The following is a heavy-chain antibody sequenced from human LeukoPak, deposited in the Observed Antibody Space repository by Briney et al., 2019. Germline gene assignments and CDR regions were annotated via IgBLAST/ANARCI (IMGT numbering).Heavy chain of an antibody. CDR1: GYSFTSYW. CDR3: ARLLPQSGYCSGGNCYSAFDY. V-gene: IGHV5-51*01. J-gene: IGHJ4*02. CDR2: IYPGDSDT. Sequence: GESLKISCKGSGYSFTSYWIGWVRQMPGKGLEWMGIIYPGDSDTRYSPSFQGQVTISVDKSISTVYLQWSSLKASDTAIFYCARLLPQSGYCSGGNCYSAFDYWGQGTLVTVSS. D-gene: IGHD2-15*01.